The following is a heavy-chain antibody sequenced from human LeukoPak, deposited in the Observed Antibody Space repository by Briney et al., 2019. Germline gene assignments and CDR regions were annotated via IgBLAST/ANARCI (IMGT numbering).Heavy chain of an antibody. D-gene: IGHD6-19*01. CDR2: ISAYNGNT. Sequence: ASVKVSCKASGYTFTSYGISWVRQAPGQGLEWMGWISAYNGNTNYAQKLQGRVTMTTDTSTSTAYMELRSLRSDDTAEYYCARAPPRRYSSGWYSTRHYYYMDVWGKGTTVTVSS. CDR1: GYTFTSYG. J-gene: IGHJ6*03. CDR3: ARAPPRRYSSGWYSTRHYYYMDV. V-gene: IGHV1-18*01.